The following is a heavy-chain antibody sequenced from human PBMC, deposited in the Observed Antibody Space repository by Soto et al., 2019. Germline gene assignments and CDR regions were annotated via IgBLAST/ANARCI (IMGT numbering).Heavy chain of an antibody. Sequence: EVQLLESGGGLVQPGGSLRLSCTASGFTFSSYAMTWVRQAPGKGLEWVSAIGGSGDTYYADSVKGRFTISRDNSKNTLYVQMNSLRGEDTAMYFCAKETRHGDVWSGHDYWVQGTLVTVSA. V-gene: IGHV3-23*01. D-gene: IGHD3-3*01. J-gene: IGHJ4*02. CDR2: IGGSGDT. CDR3: AKETRHGDVWSGHDY. CDR1: GFTFSSYA.